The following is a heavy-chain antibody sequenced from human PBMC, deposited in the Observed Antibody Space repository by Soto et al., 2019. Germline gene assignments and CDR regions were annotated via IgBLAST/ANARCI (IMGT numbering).Heavy chain of an antibody. V-gene: IGHV4-59*01. Sequence: LSLTCTISNGSIGSYYWTWIRQPPGKGLEWIGHIYYSGSTNYNPSLKSRLTLSLDTSKNQFSLKLTSVTAADTAVYYCARVGRLITAAGLLDAWGQGTLVTVSS. J-gene: IGHJ5*02. CDR1: NGSIGSYY. D-gene: IGHD6-13*01. CDR3: ARVGRLITAAGLLDA. CDR2: IYYSGST.